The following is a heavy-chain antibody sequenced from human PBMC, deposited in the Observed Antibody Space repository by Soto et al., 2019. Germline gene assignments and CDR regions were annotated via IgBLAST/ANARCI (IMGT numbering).Heavy chain of an antibody. CDR3: VKDRYVDY. CDR1: GFIFSSYA. CDR2: ISSEGAST. Sequence: GGSLRLSCSVSGFIFSSYAMHWVRQAPGKGLQYVASISSEGASTYYADSVKGRFIISRDNSKNTLYLQMSSLRAEDTAVYYCVKDRYVDYWGQGILVTVSS. V-gene: IGHV3-64D*06. J-gene: IGHJ4*02.